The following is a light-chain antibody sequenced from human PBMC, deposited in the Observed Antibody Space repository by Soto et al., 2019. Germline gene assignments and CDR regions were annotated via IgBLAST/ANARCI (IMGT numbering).Light chain of an antibody. Sequence: QSVLTQPPAVSGAPGQRVTISCTGSSSNIGAGYDVHWYQQLPGTAPKLLIYGNSNRPSGVPDRFSGSKSGTSAYLAITGLQAEDEAAYYGQSYDSSLSGDVFGTGTKLTVL. CDR1: SSNIGAGYD. CDR3: QSYDSSLSGDV. CDR2: GNS. J-gene: IGLJ1*01. V-gene: IGLV1-40*01.